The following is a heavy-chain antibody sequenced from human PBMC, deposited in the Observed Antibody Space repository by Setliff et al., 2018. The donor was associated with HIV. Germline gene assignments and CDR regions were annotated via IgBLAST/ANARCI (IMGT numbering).Heavy chain of an antibody. J-gene: IGHJ6*03. CDR3: ARGSTSSWSYHYMDV. V-gene: IGHV1-2*04. CDR1: GYTFTGYY. Sequence: ASVKVSCKASGYTFTGYYMHWVRQAPGQGLEWMGWIDPNSGGTNYAQKFQGWVTMTRDTSISTAYMELSRLRSDDTAVYYCARGSTSSWSYHYMDVWGKGTTVTVSS. D-gene: IGHD6-6*01. CDR2: IDPNSGGT.